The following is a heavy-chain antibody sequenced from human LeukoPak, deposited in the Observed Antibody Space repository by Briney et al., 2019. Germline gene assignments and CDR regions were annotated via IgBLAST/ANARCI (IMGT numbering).Heavy chain of an antibody. J-gene: IGHJ6*03. V-gene: IGHV1-69*13. CDR3: ATEGAGTRQDFYMDV. D-gene: IGHD1-1*01. CDR1: GGTFSSYA. CDR2: IIPIFGTA. Sequence: SVKVSCKASGGTFSSYAISWVRQAPGQGLEWMGGIIPIFGTANYAQKFQGRVTITADESTSTAYMELSSLRSEDTAVYYCATEGAGTRQDFYMDVWGKGTTVTVSS.